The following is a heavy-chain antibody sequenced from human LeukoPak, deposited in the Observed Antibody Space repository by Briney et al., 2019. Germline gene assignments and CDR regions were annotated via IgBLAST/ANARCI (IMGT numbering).Heavy chain of an antibody. Sequence: GGSLRLSFSASGFTGSSNHMSWVRQAPGKGLEWVSVIYSGGSTYYADSVKGRFTISRDNSKNTLYLQMNSLRAEDTAVYYCARESHYYDRSGPYYFDYWGQGTLVTVSS. CDR3: ARESHYYDRSGPYYFDY. D-gene: IGHD3-22*01. J-gene: IGHJ4*02. CDR2: IYSGGST. CDR1: GFTGSSNH. V-gene: IGHV3-66*01.